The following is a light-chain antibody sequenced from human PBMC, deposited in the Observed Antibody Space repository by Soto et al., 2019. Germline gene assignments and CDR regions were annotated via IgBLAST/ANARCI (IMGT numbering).Light chain of an antibody. J-gene: IGKJ5*01. CDR3: QQYGSF. Sequence: IVLTQSPGTLSLSPWERATLSCRASQSVSSSYLAWYQQKPGQAPRLLIYGASSRATGIPDRFSGSGSGTDFTLTISRLEPEDFAVYYCQQYGSFFGQGTRLEIK. V-gene: IGKV3-20*01. CDR1: QSVSSSY. CDR2: GAS.